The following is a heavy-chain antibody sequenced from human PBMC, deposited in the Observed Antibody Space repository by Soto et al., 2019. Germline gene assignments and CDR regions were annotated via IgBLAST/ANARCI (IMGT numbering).Heavy chain of an antibody. D-gene: IGHD1-7*01. V-gene: IGHV6-1*01. CDR3: ARVNWNLGYYGMDV. J-gene: IGHJ6*02. CDR2: TYYRSKWYN. CDR1: GDSVSSNTAS. Sequence: SQTLSLTCAISGDSVSSNTASWNWIRQSPSRGLEWLGRTYYRSKWYNDYAVSVKSRITINPDTSKNQFSLQLNSVTPEDTAVYYCARVNWNLGYYGMDVWGQGTTVTVSS.